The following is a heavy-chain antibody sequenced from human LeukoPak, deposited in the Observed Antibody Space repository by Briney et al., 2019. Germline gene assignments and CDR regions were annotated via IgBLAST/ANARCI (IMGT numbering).Heavy chain of an antibody. D-gene: IGHD3-22*01. V-gene: IGHV1-18*01. J-gene: IGHJ4*02. Sequence: ASVKVSCKASGYTFTSYGISWVRQAPGQGLEWMGWISAYNGNTNYAQKLQGRVTMTTDTSTSTAYMELRSLRSDDTAVYYCARDRAPGYYDSSGYYPLDYWGQGTLVTVSS. CDR1: GYTFTSYG. CDR3: ARDRAPGYYDSSGYYPLDY. CDR2: ISAYNGNT.